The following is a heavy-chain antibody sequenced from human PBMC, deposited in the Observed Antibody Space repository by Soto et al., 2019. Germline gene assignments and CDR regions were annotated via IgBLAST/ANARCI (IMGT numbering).Heavy chain of an antibody. Sequence: GGSLRLSCAASGFTFSSYAMSWVRQAPGKGLEWVSAISGSGGSTYYADSVKGRFTISRDNSKNSLYLQMNSLRAEDTAVYYCARGTAMAHDAFDIWGQGTMVTVSS. CDR3: ARGTAMAHDAFDI. CDR1: GFTFSSYA. D-gene: IGHD5-18*01. CDR2: ISGSGGST. J-gene: IGHJ3*02. V-gene: IGHV3-23*01.